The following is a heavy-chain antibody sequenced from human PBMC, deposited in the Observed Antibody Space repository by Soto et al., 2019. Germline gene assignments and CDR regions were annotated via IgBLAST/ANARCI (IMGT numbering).Heavy chain of an antibody. CDR1: GFTFSSYA. CDR2: ISGSGGST. J-gene: IGHJ6*02. CDR3: AKDQETLFPKLYYYYYGMDV. D-gene: IGHD2-21*01. V-gene: IGHV3-23*01. Sequence: GGSLRLSCAASGFTFSSYAMSWVRQAPGKGLEWVSAISGSGGSTCYADSVKGRFTISRDNSKNTLYLQMNSLRAEDTAVYYCAKDQETLFPKLYYYYYGMDVWGQGTTVTVS.